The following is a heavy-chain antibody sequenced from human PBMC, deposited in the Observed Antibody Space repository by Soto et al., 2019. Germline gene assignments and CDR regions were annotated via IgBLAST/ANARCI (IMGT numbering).Heavy chain of an antibody. CDR1: CGSMSSYY. CDR2: ISYSGST. D-gene: IGHD2-15*01. J-gene: IGHJ4*02. Sequence: SETLSLTCTVSCGSMSSYYWTWLRQSPGRGLKWIGYISYSGSTYYNPSLKSRVTISADTSKNQFSLRMNSMIAADTAVYYCARADPDASVGYWGQGTLVTVSS. CDR3: ARADPDASVGY. V-gene: IGHV4-59*01.